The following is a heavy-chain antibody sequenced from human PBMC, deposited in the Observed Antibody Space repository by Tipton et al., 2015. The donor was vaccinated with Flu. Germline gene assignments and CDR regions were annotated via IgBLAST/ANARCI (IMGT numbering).Heavy chain of an antibody. D-gene: IGHD4-11*01. CDR2: IDHSGTT. CDR3: ASHSYSRGRAGH. V-gene: IGHV4-38-2*02. J-gene: IGHJ4*02. Sequence: LRLSCTVSGYSTSSGYYWGWIRQPPGKGLEWIGSIDHSGTTYYNPSLKSRVTISVDTSKNQFSLKLSSVTAADTAVFYCASHSYSRGRAGHWGQGTLVTVSS. CDR1: GYSTSSGYY.